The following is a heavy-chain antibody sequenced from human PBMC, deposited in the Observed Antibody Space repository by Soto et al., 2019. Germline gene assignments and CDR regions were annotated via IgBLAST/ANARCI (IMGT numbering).Heavy chain of an antibody. Sequence: GESLKISCKGSGYSFTSYWISWVRQMPGKGLEWMGRIDPSDSYTNYSPSFQGHVTISADKSISTAYLQWSSLKASDTAMYYCARLPDYYDSSGPGGPWGQGTLVTVSS. CDR2: IDPSDSYT. V-gene: IGHV5-10-1*01. CDR1: GYSFTSYW. D-gene: IGHD3-22*01. CDR3: ARLPDYYDSSGPGGP. J-gene: IGHJ5*02.